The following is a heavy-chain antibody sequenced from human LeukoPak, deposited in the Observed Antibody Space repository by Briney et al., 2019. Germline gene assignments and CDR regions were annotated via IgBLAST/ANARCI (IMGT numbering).Heavy chain of an antibody. J-gene: IGHJ6*03. CDR3: ARGPQRGDYYYYYMDV. V-gene: IGHV6-1*01. Sequence: SQTLSLTCAISGDSVSSNGVAWNWLRQSPSRGLEWLGRTFYRSKWYTNYAVSVKSRITINPDASNNQFSLQLNSVTPEDTAVYYCARGPQRGDYYYYYMDVWGKGTTVTVSS. CDR2: TFYRSKWYT. CDR1: GDSVSSNGVA. D-gene: IGHD6-25*01.